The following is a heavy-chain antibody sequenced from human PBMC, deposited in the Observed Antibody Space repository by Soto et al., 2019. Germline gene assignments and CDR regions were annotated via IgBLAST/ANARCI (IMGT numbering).Heavy chain of an antibody. CDR3: ARPNMGSWFYFDY. CDR1: GGSISSYY. J-gene: IGHJ4*02. CDR2: ISYSGST. D-gene: IGHD1-26*01. V-gene: IGHV4-59*08. Sequence: PSETLSLTCTVSGGSISSYYWSWIRPPPGKGLEWIGYISYSGSTNYNPSLKSRVTISVDTSKNQFSLKLSSVPAADTAVYYCARPNMGSWFYFDYWRQGTQVTVSS.